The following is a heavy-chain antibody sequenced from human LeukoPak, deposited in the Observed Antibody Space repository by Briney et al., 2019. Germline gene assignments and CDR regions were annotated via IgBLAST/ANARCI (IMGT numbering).Heavy chain of an antibody. CDR2: IANDGSNE. D-gene: IGHD6-13*01. J-gene: IGHJ5*02. V-gene: IGHV3-30*19. CDR3: ARAAAVSGAFRDNWFDP. Sequence: GGSLRLSCAASGFAFSTYGMHWVRQAPGKGLEWVAVIANDGSNEIYADSVKGRFTISRDNSKNTLYLQMNSLRAEDTALYYCARAAAVSGAFRDNWFDPWGQGTLVTVSS. CDR1: GFAFSTYG.